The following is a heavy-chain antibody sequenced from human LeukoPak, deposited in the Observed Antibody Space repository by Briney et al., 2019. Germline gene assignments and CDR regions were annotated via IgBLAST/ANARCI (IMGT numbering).Heavy chain of an antibody. CDR3: ARDREVVTAKAQMDV. V-gene: IGHV3-53*01. CDR1: GFTVSTNH. D-gene: IGHD2-21*02. J-gene: IGHJ6*04. CDR2: IYQDGNT. Sequence: PGGSLRLSCAVSGFTVSTNHMSWVRQAPGKGLEWVSVIYQDGNTYYTDSVKGRFTISRDNSKNTLFLQMNRLRAEDTAMYYCARDREVVTAKAQMDVWGKGTTVTVSS.